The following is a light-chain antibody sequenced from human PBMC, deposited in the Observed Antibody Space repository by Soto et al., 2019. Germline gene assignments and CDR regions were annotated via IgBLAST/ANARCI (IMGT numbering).Light chain of an antibody. V-gene: IGKV3-15*01. CDR1: QSVSTQ. J-gene: IGKJ4*01. Sequence: EIVMTQSPATLSVSPGERDTLSCRASQSVSTQLAWYQHKPGQAPRLLIYDASTRATGIPARFSGSGSGTEFTLTISSLQSGDFAVYYCQQYDNWPPLTFGGGTKVEIK. CDR3: QQYDNWPPLT. CDR2: DAS.